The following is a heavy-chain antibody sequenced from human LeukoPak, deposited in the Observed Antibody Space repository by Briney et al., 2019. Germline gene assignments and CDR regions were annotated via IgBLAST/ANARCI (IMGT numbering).Heavy chain of an antibody. CDR3: ATDTTGTTGFDP. D-gene: IGHD1-1*01. J-gene: IGHJ5*02. Sequence: ASVKVSCKVSGYTLTELSMHWVRQAPGKGLEWMGGFEPEDGETIYAQKFQGRVTMTEDTSTDTAYMELSSLRSEDTAVYYCATDTTGTTGFDPWGQGTLVTVSS. CDR2: FEPEDGET. V-gene: IGHV1-24*01. CDR1: GYTLTELS.